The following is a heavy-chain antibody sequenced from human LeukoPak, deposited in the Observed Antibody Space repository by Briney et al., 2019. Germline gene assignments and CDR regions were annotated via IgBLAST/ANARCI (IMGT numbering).Heavy chain of an antibody. CDR1: GGSISSGGYS. J-gene: IGHJ4*02. CDR3: AREGYSYGLFDY. CDR2: IYHSGST. V-gene: IGHV4-30-2*01. Sequence: PSQTLSLTCAVSGGSISSGGYSWRWIRQPPGKGREWIGYIYHSGSTYYHPSLKSRVTISVDRSKNQFSLKLSSVTAADTAVYYCAREGYSYGLFDYWGQGTLVTVSS. D-gene: IGHD5-18*01.